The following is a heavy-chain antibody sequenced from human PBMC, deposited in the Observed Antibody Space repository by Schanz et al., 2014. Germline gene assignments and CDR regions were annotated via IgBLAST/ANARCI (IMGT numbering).Heavy chain of an antibody. Sequence: EVQLVESGGGLVQPGGSLRLSCAASGFTFSSYSFNWVRQAPGKGLEWISYITCNGGTIYYADSVKGRFTISRDNAKNSLYLEMNSLSAEDTALYYCARDRRNADLDYWGQGTLVTVSS. J-gene: IGHJ4*02. V-gene: IGHV3-48*01. D-gene: IGHD1-1*01. CDR2: ITCNGGTI. CDR1: GFTFSSYS. CDR3: ARDRRNADLDY.